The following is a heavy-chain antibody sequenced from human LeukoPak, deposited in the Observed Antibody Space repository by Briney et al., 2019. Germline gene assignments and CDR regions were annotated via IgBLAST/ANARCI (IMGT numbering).Heavy chain of an antibody. CDR3: ARDDCGDTCYPGGY. CDR2: INAGNGDT. D-gene: IGHD2-21*01. J-gene: IGHJ4*02. Sequence: ASVTVSCKASGYTFTKYVVHWVRQAPGQRPEWLGWINAGNGDTKYSQNFQARVTITRDTSANTAYMELSGLTSEDTALYYCARDDCGDTCYPGGYWGQGTLVTVSS. V-gene: IGHV1-3*01. CDR1: GYTFTKYV.